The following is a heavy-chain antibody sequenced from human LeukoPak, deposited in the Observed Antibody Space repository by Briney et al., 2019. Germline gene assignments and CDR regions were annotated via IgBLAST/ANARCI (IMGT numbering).Heavy chain of an antibody. D-gene: IGHD3-22*01. J-gene: IGHJ4*02. V-gene: IGHV4-34*01. CDR3: AGTNYDTSGTVEY. CDR2: INHSGST. Sequence: SETLSLTCAVYSGSFSGYYWSWIRQPPGKGLGWIGEINHSGSTNYNPSLKSRVTISVDTSKNQFSLKLSSVTAADTAVYYCAGTNYDTSGTVEYWGQGTLVTVSS. CDR1: SGSFSGYY.